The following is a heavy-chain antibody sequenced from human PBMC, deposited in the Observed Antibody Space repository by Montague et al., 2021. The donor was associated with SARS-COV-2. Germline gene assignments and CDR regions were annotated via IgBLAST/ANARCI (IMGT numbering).Heavy chain of an antibody. CDR2: ISGSGYST. V-gene: IGHV3-23*01. CDR3: VRSFYCSSNSCSGSYYYGMDL. D-gene: IGHD2-2*01. CDR1: GFTFSSHA. Sequence: SLRLSCAASGFTFSSHAMSWVRQAPGKGLEWVSAISGSGYSTYYVDSVKGRFTISRDSSKSTLHLLMNSLRAEDTAVYYCVRSFYCSSNSCSGSYYYGMDLWGQGTTVTVSS. J-gene: IGHJ6*02.